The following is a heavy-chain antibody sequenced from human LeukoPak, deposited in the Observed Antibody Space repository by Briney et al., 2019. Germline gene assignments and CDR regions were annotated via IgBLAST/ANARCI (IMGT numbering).Heavy chain of an antibody. Sequence: GGSLRLSCAASGFTFSSDGVHWVRQAPGRGLEWVTFIGYDGNDKYYADSVKGRFTISRDNSRNTLYLQMNSLRPDDTALYYCVKDRATKWSFDYWGQGTLVTVSS. CDR2: IGYDGNDK. CDR3: VKDRATKWSFDY. J-gene: IGHJ4*02. D-gene: IGHD2-15*01. V-gene: IGHV3-30*02. CDR1: GFTFSSDG.